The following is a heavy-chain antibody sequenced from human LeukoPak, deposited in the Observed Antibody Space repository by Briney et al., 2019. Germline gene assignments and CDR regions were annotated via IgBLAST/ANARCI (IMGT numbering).Heavy chain of an antibody. J-gene: IGHJ4*02. Sequence: PSQTLSLTCTVSGGSISSGSYYWSWIRQPAGKGLEWIGRIYTSGSTNYNPSLKSRVTISVDTSKNQFSLKLSSVTAADTAVYYCARLGVDPSLLWFGEFDYWGQGTLVTVSS. CDR1: GGSISSGSYY. CDR2: IYTSGST. V-gene: IGHV4-61*02. D-gene: IGHD3-10*01. CDR3: ARLGVDPSLLWFGEFDY.